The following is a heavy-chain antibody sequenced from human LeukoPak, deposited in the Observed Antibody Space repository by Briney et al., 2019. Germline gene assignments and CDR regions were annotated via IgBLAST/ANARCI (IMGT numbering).Heavy chain of an antibody. CDR1: GGSISSGDYY. V-gene: IGHV4-30-4*02. D-gene: IGHD3-22*01. CDR2: IYYSGST. J-gene: IGHJ4*02. Sequence: TSETLSLTCTVSGGSISSGDYYWSWIRQPPGKGLEWIGYIYYSGSTYYNPSLKSRVTISVDTSKNQFSLKLSSVTAADTAVYYCARWHYDSSGYYLFDYWGQGTLVTVSS. CDR3: ARWHYDSSGYYLFDY.